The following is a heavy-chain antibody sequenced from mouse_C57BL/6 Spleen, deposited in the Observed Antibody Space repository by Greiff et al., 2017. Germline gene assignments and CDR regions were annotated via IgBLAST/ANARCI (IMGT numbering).Heavy chain of an antibody. J-gene: IGHJ1*03. CDR1: GFSLTSYA. D-gene: IGHD2-3*01. V-gene: IGHV2-9-1*01. CDR3: ARNTIYGGYQGYFDV. CDR2: IWTGGGT. Sequence: QVQLQQSGPGLVAPSQSLSITCTVSGFSLTSYAISWVRQPPGKGLEWLGVIWTGGGTNYNSALKSRLSISKDNSKSQVFLKMNSLQTDDTARYYCARNTIYGGYQGYFDVWGTGTTVTVSS.